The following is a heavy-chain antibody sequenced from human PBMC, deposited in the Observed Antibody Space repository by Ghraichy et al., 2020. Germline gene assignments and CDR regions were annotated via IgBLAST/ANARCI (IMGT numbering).Heavy chain of an antibody. D-gene: IGHD1-26*01. V-gene: IGHV3-23*01. CDR2: ISGSGGST. J-gene: IGHJ4*02. Sequence: GGSLRLSCAASGFTFSSYAMSWVRQAPGKGLEWVSAISGSGGSTYYADSVKGRFTISRDNSKNTLYLQMNSLRAEDTAVYYCAKCPTKEYSGSYYYFDYWGQGTLVTVSS. CDR3: AKCPTKEYSGSYYYFDY. CDR1: GFTFSSYA.